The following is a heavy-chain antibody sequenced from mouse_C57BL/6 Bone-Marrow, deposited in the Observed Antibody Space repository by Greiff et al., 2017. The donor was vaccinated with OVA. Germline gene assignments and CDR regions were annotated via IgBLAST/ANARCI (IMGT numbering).Heavy chain of an antibody. J-gene: IGHJ3*01. V-gene: IGHV1-52*01. CDR1: GYTFTSYW. CDR2: IDPSDSET. D-gene: IGHD2-3*01. CDR3: ARSDGYYLGLGY. Sequence: QVQLKQPGAELVRPGSSVKLSCKASGYTFTSYWMHWVKQRPIQGLEWIGNIDPSDSETHYNQKFKDKATLTVDKSSSTAYMQLSSLTSEDSAVYYCARSDGYYLGLGYLGQGTLVTASA.